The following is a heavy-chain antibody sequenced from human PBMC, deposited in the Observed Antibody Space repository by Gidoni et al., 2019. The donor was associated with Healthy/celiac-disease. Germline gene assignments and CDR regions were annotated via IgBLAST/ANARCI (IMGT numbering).Heavy chain of an antibody. CDR1: GFTFSSYS. V-gene: IGHV3-21*01. CDR2: ISSSSSYI. CDR3: ARGHSSGWFYYGMDV. J-gene: IGHJ6*02. D-gene: IGHD6-19*01. Sequence: EVQLVESGGGLVKPGGPLRLSCAASGFTFSSYSMNWVRQAPGKGLEWVSSISSSSSYIYYADSVKGRFTISRDNAKNSLYLQMNSLRAEDTAVYYCARGHSSGWFYYGMDVWGQGTTVTVSS.